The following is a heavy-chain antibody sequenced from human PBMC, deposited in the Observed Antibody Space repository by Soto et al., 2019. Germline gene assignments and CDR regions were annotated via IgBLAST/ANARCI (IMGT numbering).Heavy chain of an antibody. J-gene: IGHJ4*02. CDR1: GGSISSSSYY. CDR2: IYYSGST. CDR3: ARPVDDSSGYAYYFDY. D-gene: IGHD3-22*01. V-gene: IGHV4-39*01. Sequence: QLQLQESGPGLVKPSETLSLTCTVSGGSISSSSYYWGWIRQPPGKGLEWIGSIYYSGSTYYNPSLKSRVTISVDTSKNQFSLKLSSVTAADTAVYYCARPVDDSSGYAYYFDYWGQGTLVTVSS.